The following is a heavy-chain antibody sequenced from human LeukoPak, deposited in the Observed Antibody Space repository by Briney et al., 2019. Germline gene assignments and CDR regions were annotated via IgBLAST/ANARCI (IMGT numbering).Heavy chain of an antibody. V-gene: IGHV1-8*01. J-gene: IGHJ5*02. CDR3: GRDGEGVAISVNYWFDP. Sequence: GASVKVSCKASGFTFTNYDINWVRQATGQGLEWIGWMNPRNGNTGYAQKFQGRVTMTRDTSISTAYMELRSLRSEDTAVYYCGRDGEGVAISVNYWFDPWGQGTLVTVSS. D-gene: IGHD3-10*01. CDR2: MNPRNGNT. CDR1: GFTFTNYD.